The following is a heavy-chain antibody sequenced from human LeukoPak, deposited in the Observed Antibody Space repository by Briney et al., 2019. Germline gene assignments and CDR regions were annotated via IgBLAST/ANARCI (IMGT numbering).Heavy chain of an antibody. Sequence: SSETLSLTCTVSGGSISSSSYYWGWIREPPGKGLEWIGSIYYSGSTYYNPSLKSRVTISVDTSKNQFSLKLSSVTAADTAVYYCARVNSGYDWDFYYFDYWGQGTLVTVSS. CDR2: IYYSGST. V-gene: IGHV4-39*01. CDR3: ARVNSGYDWDFYYFDY. D-gene: IGHD5-12*01. J-gene: IGHJ4*02. CDR1: GGSISSSSYY.